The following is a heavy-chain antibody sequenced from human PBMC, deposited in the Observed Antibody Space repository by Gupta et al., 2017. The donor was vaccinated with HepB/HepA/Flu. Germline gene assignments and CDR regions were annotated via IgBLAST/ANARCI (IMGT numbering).Heavy chain of an antibody. Sequence: EVQLLESGGGLVQPGGSLRVSCAASGFDFSTYAIGLVRQAPGRGLQWFSTISSTGDATYYADSVKGRFIISRDNSKNSLYLEMNGLRADDTASFYCVKIRWAESYFFDFWGQGTLVTVSS. J-gene: IGHJ4*02. D-gene: IGHD3-10*01. CDR1: GFDFSTYA. CDR3: VKIRWAESYFFDF. CDR2: ISSTGDAT. V-gene: IGHV3-23*01.